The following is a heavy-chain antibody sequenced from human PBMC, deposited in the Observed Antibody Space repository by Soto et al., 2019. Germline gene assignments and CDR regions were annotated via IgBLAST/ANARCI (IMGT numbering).Heavy chain of an antibody. J-gene: IGHJ5*02. Sequence: QVQLVQSGAEVKKPGSSVKVSCKTSGGTFGNSAVTWVRQAPGQGLEWMGGIVPMFATANYAQKFQGRVTITADDSTSTAYMELRSLRADDTAVYYCAREGYPRNDFWSGPLGGGWFDPWGQGTLFTVSS. CDR2: IVPMFATA. CDR3: AREGYPRNDFWSGPLGGGWFDP. V-gene: IGHV1-69*12. D-gene: IGHD3-3*01. CDR1: GGTFGNSA.